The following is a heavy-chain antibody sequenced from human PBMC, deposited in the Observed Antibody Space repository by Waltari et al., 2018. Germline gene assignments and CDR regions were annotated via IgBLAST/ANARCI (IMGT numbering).Heavy chain of an antibody. Sequence: QVQLVQSGAAVKKPGASVKVSCKASGYTFTGYSMHWVRQAPGQGLEWMGWINPNSGGTNYAQKFQGRVTMTRDTSISTAYMELSRLRSDDTAVYYCARAPGVYYGSGRYWGQGTLVTVSS. V-gene: IGHV1-2*02. CDR1: GYTFTGYS. J-gene: IGHJ4*02. D-gene: IGHD3-10*01. CDR2: INPNSGGT. CDR3: ARAPGVYYGSGRY.